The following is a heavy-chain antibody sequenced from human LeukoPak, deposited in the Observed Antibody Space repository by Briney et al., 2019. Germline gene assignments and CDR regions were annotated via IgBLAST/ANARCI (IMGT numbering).Heavy chain of an antibody. Sequence: SVKVSCKASGGTFSSYAISWVRQAPGQGLEWMGGIIPIFDTANYAQKFQGRVTITADESTSTAYMELSSLRSEDTAVYYCARAQYYYGSGSYYPGLYYYYGMDVWGKGTTVTVSS. CDR3: ARAQYYYGSGSYYPGLYYYYGMDV. D-gene: IGHD3-10*01. J-gene: IGHJ6*04. CDR1: GGTFSSYA. CDR2: IIPIFDTA. V-gene: IGHV1-69*01.